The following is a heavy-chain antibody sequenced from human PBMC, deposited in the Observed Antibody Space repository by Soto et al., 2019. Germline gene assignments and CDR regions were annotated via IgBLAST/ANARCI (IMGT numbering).Heavy chain of an antibody. Sequence: XGTLGLTFTVAGGSIESGSHYGSWLRQPPGKRLEWLGNVFYSGSANYNPSVKSRVTMSVDTSRNQFSLKLKSVTAADTAVYYCVRVGRPSRGFLLPIHYFDYWGQGVLVTV. CDR3: VRVGRPSRGFLLPIHYFDY. V-gene: IGHV4-61*01. J-gene: IGHJ4*02. CDR2: VFYSGSA. CDR1: GGSIESGSHY. D-gene: IGHD3-22*01.